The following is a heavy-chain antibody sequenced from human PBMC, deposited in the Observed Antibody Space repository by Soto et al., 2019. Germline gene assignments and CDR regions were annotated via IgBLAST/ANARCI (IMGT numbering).Heavy chain of an antibody. V-gene: IGHV1-2*04. CDR2: INPNSGGT. CDR3: ARDSRYCSSTSCQGTSGMDV. J-gene: IGHJ6*02. D-gene: IGHD2-2*01. Sequence: ASVKVSCKASGYTFTGYYMHWVRQAPGQGLEWMGWINPNSGGTNYAQKFQGWVTMTRDTSISTAYMELSRLRSDDTAVYYCARDSRYCSSTSCQGTSGMDVWGQGTTVTVSS. CDR1: GYTFTGYY.